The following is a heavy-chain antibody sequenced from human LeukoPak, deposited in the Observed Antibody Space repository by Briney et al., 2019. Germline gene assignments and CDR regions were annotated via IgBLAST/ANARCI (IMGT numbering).Heavy chain of an antibody. CDR1: GFTFSSYW. D-gene: IGHD6-13*01. V-gene: IGHV3-7*01. J-gene: IGHJ3*02. CDR3: ARIRAAAGNDAFDI. Sequence: GGSLRLSCAASGFTFSSYWMSWVRQAPGQGLELVANIKQDGSEKYYVDSVKGRFTISRDNAKNSLYLQMNSLRAEDTAVYYCARIRAAAGNDAFDIWGQGTMVTVSS. CDR2: IKQDGSEK.